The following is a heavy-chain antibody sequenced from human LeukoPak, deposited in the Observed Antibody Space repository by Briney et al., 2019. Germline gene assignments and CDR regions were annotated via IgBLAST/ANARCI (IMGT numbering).Heavy chain of an antibody. CDR1: GFTFDDYG. CDR2: ISSSSSYI. V-gene: IGHV3-21*01. CDR3: ASSSSDY. Sequence: PRGSLRLSCAASGFTFDDYGMSWVRQAPGKGLEWVSSISSSSSYIYYADSVKGRFTISRDNAKNSPYLQMNSLRAEDTAVYYCASSSSDYWGQGTLVTVSS. J-gene: IGHJ4*02. D-gene: IGHD6-6*01.